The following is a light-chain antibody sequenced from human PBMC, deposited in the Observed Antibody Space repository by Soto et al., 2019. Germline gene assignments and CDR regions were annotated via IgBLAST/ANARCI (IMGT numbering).Light chain of an antibody. J-gene: IGLJ1*01. V-gene: IGLV2-14*01. Sequence: QSDLTQPASVSGSPGQSITISCTGTSSDVGGFNYVSWYQQHPGKAPKLMIYEVNNRPSVVSNRFSGSKSGNTASLTISGLQAEDEADYYCSSYTSSSTFYVFGSGTKVTVL. CDR1: SSDVGGFNY. CDR3: SSYTSSSTFYV. CDR2: EVN.